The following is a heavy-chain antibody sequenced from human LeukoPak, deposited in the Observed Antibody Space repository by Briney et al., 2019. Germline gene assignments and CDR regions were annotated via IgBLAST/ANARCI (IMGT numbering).Heavy chain of an antibody. V-gene: IGHV3-21*01. D-gene: IGHD3-22*01. CDR2: ISSSSSFR. J-gene: IGHJ4*02. CDR1: GGTFSSYA. CDR3: ARESSGYFY. Sequence: VASVKVSCKASGGTFSSYAISWVRQAPGKGLEWVSSISSSSSFRYYADSVKGRFTISRDNAKNSLYLQMNSLRAEDTAVYYCARESSGYFYWGQGTLVTVSS.